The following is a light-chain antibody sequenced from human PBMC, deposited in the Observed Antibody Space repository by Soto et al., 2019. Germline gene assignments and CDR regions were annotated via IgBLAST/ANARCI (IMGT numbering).Light chain of an antibody. CDR3: QQYDQSPRT. V-gene: IGKV3-11*01. J-gene: IGKJ1*01. Sequence: EVVLTQSPATLSLSPGERATFSCRASQNVNNFLAWYQQKPGQAPRLLIYDASNRATGIPARFSGSGSGTDFTLTINGLEPEDFAVYFCQQYDQSPRTFGQGTKVDIK. CDR1: QNVNNF. CDR2: DAS.